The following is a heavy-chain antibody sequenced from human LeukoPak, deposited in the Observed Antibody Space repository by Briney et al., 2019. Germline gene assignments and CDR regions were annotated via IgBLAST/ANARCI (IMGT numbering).Heavy chain of an antibody. Sequence: SGPTLVKPTQTLTLTCTFSGFSLSTSGMCVSWIRQPPGKGLEWIGHMYYTGKTYYNPSLKSRVTISLDTSKKQFSLNLRSVTAADTAMYFCARSPTRGVPNWFDPWGQGSMVTVSS. D-gene: IGHD2-2*01. CDR2: MYYTGKT. CDR3: ARSPTRGVPNWFDP. J-gene: IGHJ5*02. V-gene: IGHV4-30-4*08. CDR1: GFSLSTSGMC.